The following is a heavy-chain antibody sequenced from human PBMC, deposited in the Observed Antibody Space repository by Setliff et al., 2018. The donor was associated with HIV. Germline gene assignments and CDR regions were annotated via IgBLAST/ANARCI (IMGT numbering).Heavy chain of an antibody. V-gene: IGHV4-59*01. J-gene: IGHJ4*02. CDR2: VYSTGSI. CDR1: GGSMSRFY. CDR3: ARAEGDAYNSLPYFDS. Sequence: SETLSLTCTVSGGSMSRFYWTWIRQPPGKGLEWIGFVYSTGSINYSPSFRGRLTISLDTSENQFSLHLTSVTAADTAVYYCARAEGDAYNSLPYFDSWGPGARVTAPQ. D-gene: IGHD1-1*01.